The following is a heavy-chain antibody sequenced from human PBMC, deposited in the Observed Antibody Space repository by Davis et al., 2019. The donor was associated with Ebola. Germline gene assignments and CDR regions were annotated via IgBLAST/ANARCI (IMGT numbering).Heavy chain of an antibody. V-gene: IGHV3-33*05. CDR2: ISYDGSNK. D-gene: IGHD3-16*02. J-gene: IGHJ6*02. CDR3: ARAKGIWGSYRLHYYYGMDV. CDR1: GFTFSSYG. Sequence: GESLKISCAASGFTFSSYGMHWVRQAPGKGLEWVAVISYDGSNKYYADSVKGRFTISRDNSKNTLYLQMNSLRAEDTAVYYCARAKGIWGSYRLHYYYGMDVWGQGTTVTVSS.